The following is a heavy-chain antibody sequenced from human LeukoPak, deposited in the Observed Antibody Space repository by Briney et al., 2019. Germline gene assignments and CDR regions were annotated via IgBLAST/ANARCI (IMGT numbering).Heavy chain of an antibody. J-gene: IGHJ6*03. CDR1: GFTFSDYY. CDR2: ISKSGSTI. V-gene: IGHV3-11*01. CDR3: ARHSEGYYYYMDL. Sequence: WGSLRLSCAVSGFTFSDYYMSWIRQALGKGLEWVSYISKSGSTIFYADSVKGRFTTSRDNARNSVYLQMNSLRADDTAIYYCARHSEGYYYYMDLWGKGTPVTISS. D-gene: IGHD3-3*01.